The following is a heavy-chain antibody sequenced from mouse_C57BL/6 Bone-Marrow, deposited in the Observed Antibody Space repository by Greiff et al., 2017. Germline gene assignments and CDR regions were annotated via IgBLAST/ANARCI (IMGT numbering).Heavy chain of an antibody. J-gene: IGHJ2*01. V-gene: IGHV7-1*01. CDR2: SSNKANDYTT. D-gene: IGHD1-1*01. CDR3: ARDSFYYGSFDY. Sequence: EVMLVESGGGLVQSGRSLRLSCATSGFTFSAFYLEWVRQAPGKGLEWIAASSNKANDYTTEYSASVKGRFIVSRDTSQSILYRQMNALRAEDTAIYYCARDSFYYGSFDYWGQGTTLTVAS. CDR1: GFTFSAFY.